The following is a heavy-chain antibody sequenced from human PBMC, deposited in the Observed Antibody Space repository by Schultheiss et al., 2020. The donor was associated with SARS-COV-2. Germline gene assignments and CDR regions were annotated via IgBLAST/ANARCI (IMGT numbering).Heavy chain of an antibody. V-gene: IGHV1-8*01. J-gene: IGHJ6*03. Sequence: ASVKVSCKASGYTFTSYDINWVRQATGQGLEWMGWMNPNSGNTGYAQKFQGRVTMTRNTSISTAYMELSSLRSEDTAVYYCARGPYYDSSGYSRYYYYYYMDVWGKGTTVTVSS. D-gene: IGHD3-22*01. CDR2: MNPNSGNT. CDR3: ARGPYYDSSGYSRYYYYYYMDV. CDR1: GYTFTSYD.